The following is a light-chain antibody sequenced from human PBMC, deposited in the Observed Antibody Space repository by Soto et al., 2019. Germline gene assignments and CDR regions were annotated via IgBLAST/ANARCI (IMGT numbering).Light chain of an antibody. J-gene: IGLJ2*01. CDR2: RDN. V-gene: IGLV1-47*01. CDR3: AAWDDSLRGVV. CDR1: TSNIEKFY. Sequence: QAVVTQPPSATATPGQWVTISCSGSTSNIEKFYVYWYQQLPGTAPKLLVYRDNQRPSGVPDRFSGSKSGTSASLAISGRRADDEADYYCAAWDDSLRGVVFGGGTKLTVL.